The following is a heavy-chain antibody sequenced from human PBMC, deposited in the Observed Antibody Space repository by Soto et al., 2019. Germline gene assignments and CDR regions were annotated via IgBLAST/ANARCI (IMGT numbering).Heavy chain of an antibody. Sequence: EVQLLESEGCLVQPGGSLIVACVASGFTFSSYAMSWVRQAPGMGLEWVSTVSGGGRNTWYADSVKGRFTISRDNSENTMYLQMDSLGAEDTALYYCAQGPSFGVVPFDYWGQGTLVTVSS. CDR2: VSGGGRNT. D-gene: IGHD3-3*01. CDR3: AQGPSFGVVPFDY. V-gene: IGHV3-23*01. J-gene: IGHJ4*02. CDR1: GFTFSSYA.